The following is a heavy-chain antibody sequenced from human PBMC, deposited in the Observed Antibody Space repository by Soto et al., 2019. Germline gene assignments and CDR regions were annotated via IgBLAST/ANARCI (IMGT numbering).Heavy chain of an antibody. V-gene: IGHV4-59*01. J-gene: IGHJ5*02. Sequence: SETLSLTCTVSGGSISSYYWSWIRQPPGKGLEWIGYIYYSGSTNYNPSLKSRVTISVDTSKNQFSLKLSSVTAADTAVYYCARGSYNPNGVVVVAATPAWGQGTLVTVSS. CDR1: GGSISSYY. CDR3: ARGSYNPNGVVVVAATPA. CDR2: IYYSGST. D-gene: IGHD2-15*01.